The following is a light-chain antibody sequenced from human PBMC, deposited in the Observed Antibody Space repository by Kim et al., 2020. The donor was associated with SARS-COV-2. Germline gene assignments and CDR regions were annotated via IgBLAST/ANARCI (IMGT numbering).Light chain of an antibody. Sequence: PGERATLSGRASQTVGSNLAWYQQRPGQAPRLLIYATSTRATGIPARFSGSGSGTEFTLTISSLQSEDFAVYYCQQYSDWPPALTFGGGTKVDIK. J-gene: IGKJ4*01. CDR2: ATS. CDR3: QQYSDWPPALT. CDR1: QTVGSN. V-gene: IGKV3D-15*01.